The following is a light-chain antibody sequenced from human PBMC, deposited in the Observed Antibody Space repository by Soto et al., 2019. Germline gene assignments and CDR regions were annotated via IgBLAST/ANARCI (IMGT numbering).Light chain of an antibody. CDR2: EVT. V-gene: IGLV2-14*01. J-gene: IGLJ1*01. Sequence: QSALTQPASVSASPGQSITISCTGTSSDVGGYNYVSWYQQYPGKVPKLIIFEVTHRPSGVSSRFSGSKSGDTASLTISGLQPEDEADYYCSSYTSSSSLVFGTGTKFTVL. CDR3: SSYTSSSSLV. CDR1: SSDVGGYNY.